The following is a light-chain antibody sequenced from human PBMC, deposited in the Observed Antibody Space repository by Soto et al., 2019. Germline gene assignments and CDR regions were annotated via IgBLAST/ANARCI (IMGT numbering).Light chain of an antibody. J-gene: IGLJ1*01. Sequence: QSVLTQPPSVSGTPGQRVPISCSGSSSNVGSNTVHWYQQVPGTAPKLLIFNNNQRPSGVPDRFSGSTSGTSASLAISGLQSEDESDYYCATWDDSLNAYVFGTGTKLTVL. V-gene: IGLV1-44*01. CDR2: NNN. CDR3: ATWDDSLNAYV. CDR1: SSNVGSNT.